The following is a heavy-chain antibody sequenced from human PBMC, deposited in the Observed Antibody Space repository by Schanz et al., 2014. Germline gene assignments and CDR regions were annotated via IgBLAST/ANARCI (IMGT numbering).Heavy chain of an antibody. Sequence: EVQLLESGGGLVQPGGSLRLSCAASGFTFSSYAMSWVRQAPGKGLEWVSGISGSGGSTYYADSVKGRFTISRDNSRNTLYLQMNSLRTEDTAVYYCASPSGYSDYGTYFDVWGQGTLVTVSS. CDR2: ISGSGGST. D-gene: IGHD5-12*01. J-gene: IGHJ4*02. V-gene: IGHV3-23*01. CDR1: GFTFSSYA. CDR3: ASPSGYSDYGTYFDV.